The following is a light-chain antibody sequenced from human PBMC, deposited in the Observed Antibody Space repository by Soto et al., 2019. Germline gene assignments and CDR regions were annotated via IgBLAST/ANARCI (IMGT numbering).Light chain of an antibody. V-gene: IGKV1-5*03. CDR3: LQDYNYPWT. J-gene: IGKJ1*01. Sequence: DIQITRSPSTLSSSVLDIFTMTCLASQSISSWLAWYQQKPGKAPKLLIYKASSLQSGVPSRFSGSGSGTDFTLTISSLQPEDFATYYCLQDYNYPWTFGQGTKVDIK. CDR2: KAS. CDR1: QSISSW.